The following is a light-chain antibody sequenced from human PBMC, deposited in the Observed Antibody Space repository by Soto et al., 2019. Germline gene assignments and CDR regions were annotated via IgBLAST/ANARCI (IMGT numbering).Light chain of an antibody. Sequence: EIVWTQSPATLSLSPGERATLSCRASQSVSSYLAWYQQKPGQAPRLLIYDASNRATGIPARFSGSGSGTDFTLTISRLEPEDFAVYYCQQRSNWPPMYTFGQGTKLEIK. J-gene: IGKJ2*01. CDR2: DAS. CDR1: QSVSSY. V-gene: IGKV3-11*01. CDR3: QQRSNWPPMYT.